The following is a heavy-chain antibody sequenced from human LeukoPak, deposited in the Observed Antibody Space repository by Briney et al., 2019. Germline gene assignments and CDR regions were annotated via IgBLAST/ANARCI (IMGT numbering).Heavy chain of an antibody. J-gene: IGHJ4*02. Sequence: ASVKVSCKASGYTFTSYYMHWVRQAPGQGLEWMGIINPSGGSTSYAQKFQGRVTMTRDTSTSTVYMELSSLRSEDTAVYYCARGAWGCDILTGYYAILDYWGQGTLVTVSS. CDR3: ARGAWGCDILTGYYAILDY. CDR1: GYTFTSYY. CDR2: INPSGGST. D-gene: IGHD3-9*01. V-gene: IGHV1-46*01.